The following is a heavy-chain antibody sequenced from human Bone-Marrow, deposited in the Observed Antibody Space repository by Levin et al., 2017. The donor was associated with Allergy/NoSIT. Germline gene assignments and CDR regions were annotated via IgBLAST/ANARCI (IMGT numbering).Heavy chain of an antibody. J-gene: IGHJ3*02. D-gene: IGHD3-16*01. CDR3: ARDVALNTNYVAFDI. V-gene: IGHV4-59*01. CDR1: GGSIRGYY. Sequence: SQTLSLPCIVSGGSIRGYYRSWFRQAPGKGLEWIGYISKTGINRYNPSLEGRVTISEDSSKSQFSLKLTSVTAADTAVYFCARDVALNTNYVAFDIWGQGTMVIVSS. CDR2: ISKTGIN.